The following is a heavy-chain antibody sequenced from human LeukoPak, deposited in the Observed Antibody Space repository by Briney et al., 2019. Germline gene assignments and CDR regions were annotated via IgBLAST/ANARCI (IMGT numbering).Heavy chain of an antibody. V-gene: IGHV1-18*01. D-gene: IGHD3-3*01. Sequence: ASVKVSCKASGYTFTSYGISWMRQAPGQGLEWMGWISTFNGNTNYAQKLQGRVTMTTDTSTSTAYMELRSLRSDDTAVYYCAREDYDFWSGYIHYWGQGTLVTVSS. CDR1: GYTFTSYG. CDR3: AREDYDFWSGYIHY. J-gene: IGHJ4*02. CDR2: ISTFNGNT.